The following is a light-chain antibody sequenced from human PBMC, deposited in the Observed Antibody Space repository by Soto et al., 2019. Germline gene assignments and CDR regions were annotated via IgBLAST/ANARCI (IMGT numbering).Light chain of an antibody. Sequence: EIFLTQSPVTLSLSPGEIATLSRRVSQSVSSSYLAWYQQKPGQAPRLLIYGASSRATGIPDRFSGSGSGTDFTLTISRLEPEDFAVYYCQQYGSSPWTFGQGTKVDI. CDR3: QQYGSSPWT. CDR2: GAS. CDR1: QSVSSSY. J-gene: IGKJ1*01. V-gene: IGKV3-20*01.